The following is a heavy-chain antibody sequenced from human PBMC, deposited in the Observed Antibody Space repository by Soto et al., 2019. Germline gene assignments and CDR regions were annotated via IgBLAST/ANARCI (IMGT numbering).Heavy chain of an antibody. CDR3: ARLSGDHSAFFSYGMDA. D-gene: IGHD2-21*01. J-gene: IGHJ6*02. Sequence: LRLSCAASGFTFDTYWMNWVRQAPGKGPEWLSGINSDGTISSYADSVKGRFTIPRDNARNTLSLQMNGLRADDTAVYYCARLSGDHSAFFSYGMDAWGQGTTVTVSS. CDR1: GFTFDTYW. CDR2: INSDGTIS. V-gene: IGHV3-74*01.